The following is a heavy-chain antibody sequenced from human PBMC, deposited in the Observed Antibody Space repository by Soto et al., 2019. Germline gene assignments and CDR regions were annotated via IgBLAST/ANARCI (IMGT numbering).Heavy chain of an antibody. V-gene: IGHV3-30-3*01. D-gene: IGHD3-9*01. J-gene: IGHJ5*02. CDR3: ARDSTFRNYDILTGDGDNWFDP. CDR1: GFTFSSYA. Sequence: QVQLVESGGGVVQPGRSLRLSCAASGFTFSSYAMHWVRQAPGKGLEWVAVISYDGSNKYYADSVKGRFTISRDNSKNTLYLQMTSLRAEDTAVYYCARDSTFRNYDILTGDGDNWFDPWGQGTLVTVSS. CDR2: ISYDGSNK.